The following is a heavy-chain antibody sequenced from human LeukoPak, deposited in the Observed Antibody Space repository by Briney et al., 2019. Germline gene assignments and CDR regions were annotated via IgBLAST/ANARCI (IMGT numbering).Heavy chain of an antibody. V-gene: IGHV3-74*01. D-gene: IGHD1-26*01. CDR2: IDGDAGRI. CDR1: GFTYNRYW. Sequence: GGSLRLSCAASGFTYNRYWMHWVRQAPGEGLMWVSRIDGDAGRIDYADSVKGRFTISRDNAKNMLYLQVNSLRVEDSALYYCARDTARGGSYIDDWGQGTLVTVSS. J-gene: IGHJ4*02. CDR3: ARDTARGGSYIDD.